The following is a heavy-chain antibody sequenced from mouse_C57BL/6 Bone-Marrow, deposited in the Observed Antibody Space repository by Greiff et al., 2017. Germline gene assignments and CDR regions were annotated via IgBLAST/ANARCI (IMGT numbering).Heavy chain of an antibody. CDR3: TRIAY. CDR1: GFNIKDDY. Sequence: EVQLVESGAELVRPGASVKLSCTASGFNIKDDYMHWVKQRPEQGLEWIGWIEPENGDTEYASKFQGKATITVDTSSNTAYLQLSSLTSEDTAVYYCTRIAYWGQGTLVTVSA. J-gene: IGHJ3*01. CDR2: IEPENGDT. V-gene: IGHV14-4*01.